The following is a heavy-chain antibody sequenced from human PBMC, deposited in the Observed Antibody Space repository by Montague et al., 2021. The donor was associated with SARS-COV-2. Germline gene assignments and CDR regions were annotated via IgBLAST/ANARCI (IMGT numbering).Heavy chain of an antibody. CDR3: ARSTQLWLRLSDYYFDY. D-gene: IGHD5-18*01. V-gene: IGHV4-59*01. J-gene: IGHJ4*02. CDR2: IYYSGST. CDR1: GGSISSYY. Sequence: SETLSLTCTVSGGSISSYYWSWIRQPPGKGLEWIGYIYYSGSTXXXPSXXXRVTISVDTSKNQFSLKLSSVTAADTAVHYCARSTQLWLRLSDYYFDYWGQGTLVTVSS.